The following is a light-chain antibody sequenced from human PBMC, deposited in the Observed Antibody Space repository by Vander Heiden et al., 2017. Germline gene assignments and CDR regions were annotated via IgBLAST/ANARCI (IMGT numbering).Light chain of an antibody. V-gene: IGKV3-15*01. CDR3: QQENNGPPMTT. J-gene: IGKJ2*01. CDR2: GAF. Sequence: EIVMAQSPATPSVSSGGRATLSCRAGQRVRSNLAWDQQKQSQGPRLLISGAFTRATGIAASCSGSGYSTLVTLTINSRQSEDFGVYYCQQENNGPPMTTFGQGTKMEIK. CDR1: QRVRSN.